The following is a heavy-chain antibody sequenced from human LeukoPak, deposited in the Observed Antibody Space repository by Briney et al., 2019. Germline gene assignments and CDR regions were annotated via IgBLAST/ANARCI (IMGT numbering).Heavy chain of an antibody. CDR1: GYTFTSYD. CDR2: MNPNSGNT. D-gene: IGHD3-9*01. J-gene: IGHJ6*03. CDR3: ARGPYYDILTGPREYYYYMDV. Sequence: VASVKVSCKASGYTFTSYDINWVRQATGQALEWMGWMNPNSGNTGYEQKFQDRVTMTRNTSISTAYMELISLRSEDTAVYYCARGPYYDILTGPREYYYYMDVWGKGTTVTVSS. V-gene: IGHV1-8*01.